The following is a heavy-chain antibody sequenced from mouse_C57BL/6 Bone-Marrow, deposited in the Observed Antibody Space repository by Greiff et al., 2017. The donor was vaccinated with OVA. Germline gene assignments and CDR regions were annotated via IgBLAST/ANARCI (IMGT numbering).Heavy chain of an antibody. CDR3: TRVAGTDWYFDV. CDR2: ISSGGDYI. V-gene: IGHV5-9-1*02. Sequence: EVQLVESGAGLVKPGGSLKLSCAASGFTFSSYAMSWVRQTPEKRLEWVAYISSGGDYIYYADTVKGRFTISRDNARNTLYLQMSSLKSEDTAMYYCTRVAGTDWYFDVWGTGTTVTVSS. CDR1: GFTFSSYA. D-gene: IGHD3-3*01. J-gene: IGHJ1*03.